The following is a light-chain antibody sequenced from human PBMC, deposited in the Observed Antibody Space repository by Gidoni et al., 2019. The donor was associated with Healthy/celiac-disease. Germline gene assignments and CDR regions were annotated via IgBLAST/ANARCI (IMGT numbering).Light chain of an antibody. CDR1: QSVSSSY. J-gene: IGKJ4*01. V-gene: IGKV3D-20*01. CDR2: DSS. CDR3: QQYGSAPAGT. Sequence: SSQSPDTLSLPPGERATLAFAASQSVSSSYLAWYQQKPGLVPRLLIYDSSRRVTGIPDRFSGSESATDFALTVSGLEPKDFAMYYCQQYGSAPAGTFGGGTKVEIK.